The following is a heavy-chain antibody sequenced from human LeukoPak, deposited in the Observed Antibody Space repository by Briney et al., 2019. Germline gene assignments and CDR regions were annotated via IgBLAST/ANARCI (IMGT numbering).Heavy chain of an antibody. J-gene: IGHJ4*02. CDR3: ARDTHWAFDY. CDR1: GFTFSSYS. CDR2: ISSTSSAI. V-gene: IGHV3-48*02. Sequence: GGSLRLSCAASGFTFSSYSMNWLRQAPGKGLEWVSYISSTSSAIYYADPVKGRFTISRDNAKNSLYLQMNSLRDEDTAVYYCARDTHWAFDYWGQGTLVTGSS. D-gene: IGHD7-27*01.